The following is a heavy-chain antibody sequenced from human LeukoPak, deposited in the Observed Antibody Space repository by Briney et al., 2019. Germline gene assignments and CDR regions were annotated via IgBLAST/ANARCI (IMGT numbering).Heavy chain of an antibody. J-gene: IGHJ4*02. V-gene: IGHV3-64D*09. CDR1: GFTFSSFA. Sequence: GSLRLSCSASGFTFSSFAMHWVRQAPGKGLEYVAAISRNGGSTYYADSVKGRFTISRDNSKNTLYLQMSSLRAEDTAVYLCVKDLRSDFMGVLSRYLSYWGQGTLVTVPS. D-gene: IGHD2/OR15-2a*01. CDR2: ISRNGGST. CDR3: VKDLRSDFMGVLSRYLSY.